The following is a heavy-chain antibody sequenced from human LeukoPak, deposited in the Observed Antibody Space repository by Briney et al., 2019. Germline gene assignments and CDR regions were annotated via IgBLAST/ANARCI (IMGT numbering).Heavy chain of an antibody. CDR2: IYPADSDA. V-gene: IGHV5-51*01. CDR1: GYSFTSYW. CDR3: ARLDAYNRYFFDY. J-gene: IGHJ4*02. Sequence: GESLQISCKGSGYSFTSYWIGWVRQLPGRGLEWMGIIYPADSDARYSPSFQGQVTMSADKSINTAYLQWSSLQASDTAMFYCARLDAYNRYFFDYWGQGTLVIVSS. D-gene: IGHD5-24*01.